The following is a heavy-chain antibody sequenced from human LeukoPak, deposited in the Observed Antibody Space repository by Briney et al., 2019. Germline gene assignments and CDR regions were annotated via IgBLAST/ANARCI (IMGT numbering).Heavy chain of an antibody. CDR2: ISLAGQT. CDR3: SRESGAFCPFGY. Sequence: SGTLSLTCGVSGGSISGXXXXXXXRXXPGXGXXWIGEISLAGQTNYNPSLNGRVTMSLDXSSNQLSLNLTSVTAADTATYYCSRESGAFCPFGYWGQGTLVIVSS. D-gene: IGHD1-26*01. CDR1: GGSISGXXX. V-gene: IGHV4-4*02. J-gene: IGHJ4*02.